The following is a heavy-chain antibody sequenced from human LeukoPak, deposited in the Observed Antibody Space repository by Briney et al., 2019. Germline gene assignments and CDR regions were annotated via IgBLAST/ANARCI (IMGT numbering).Heavy chain of an antibody. D-gene: IGHD6-19*01. CDR1: GYTFTSYG. Sequence: ASVKVSCTASGYTFTSYGISWVRQAPGQGLEWMGWISAYNGNTNYAQKLQGRVTMTTDTSTSTAYMELRSLRSDDTAVYYCARRPESSFSPYYYGMDVWGQGTTVTVSS. CDR3: ARRPESSFSPYYYGMDV. V-gene: IGHV1-18*01. J-gene: IGHJ6*02. CDR2: ISAYNGNT.